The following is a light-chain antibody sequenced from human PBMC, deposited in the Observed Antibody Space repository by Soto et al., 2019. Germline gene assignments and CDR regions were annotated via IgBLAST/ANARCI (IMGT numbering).Light chain of an antibody. CDR3: QKYNSVPWT. J-gene: IGKJ1*01. Sequence: DVQITQSPDSLSTSVGYRVTFTYRRSQGISNYLAWYQQKPGKVPKLLIYAASTLQSGVPSRFSGSGSGSDFTLTISSLQHEDVATYYCQKYNSVPWTLGHGTTVDTK. V-gene: IGKV1-27*01. CDR2: AAS. CDR1: QGISNY.